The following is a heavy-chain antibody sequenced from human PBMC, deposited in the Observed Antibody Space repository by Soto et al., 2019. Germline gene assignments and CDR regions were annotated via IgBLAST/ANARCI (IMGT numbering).Heavy chain of an antibody. V-gene: IGHV1-46*01. Sequence: ASVKVSCKASGYTFTSYYMHWVRQAPGQGLEWMGIINPSGGSTSYAQKFQGRVTMTRDTSTSTVYMELSSLRSEDTAVYYCARERSLIAVAGTYDYYYYGMDVWGQGTTVTVSS. D-gene: IGHD6-19*01. CDR3: ARERSLIAVAGTYDYYYYGMDV. CDR1: GYTFTSYY. CDR2: INPSGGST. J-gene: IGHJ6*02.